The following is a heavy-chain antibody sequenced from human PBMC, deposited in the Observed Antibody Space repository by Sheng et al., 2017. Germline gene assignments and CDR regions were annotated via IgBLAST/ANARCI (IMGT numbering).Heavy chain of an antibody. CDR3: AGDTSNWYSDV. D-gene: IGHD1-7*01. CDR2: IYYSGST. CDR1: GGSISTTTYY. Sequence: QLQLQESGPGPVKPSGTLSLTCTVSGGSISTTTYYWGWIRQPPGKWLEWIGSIYYSGSTYYNPSLKSRVTISVDTSKNQFSLRLTSVTAADTAVYYCAGDTSNWYSDVWGQGTTVTVSS. V-gene: IGHV4-39*07. J-gene: IGHJ6*02.